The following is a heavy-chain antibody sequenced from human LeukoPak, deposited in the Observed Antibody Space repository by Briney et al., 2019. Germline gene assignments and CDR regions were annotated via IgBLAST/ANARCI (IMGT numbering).Heavy chain of an antibody. CDR2: IYYSGSA. Sequence: SETLSLTCTVSGGSISSYYWSWIRQPPGKGLEWIGYIYYSGSANYSPSLKSRVTISVDTSKNQFSLKLSSVTAADTAVYYCARGYCSGGSCYYYYYYYYMDVWGKGTTVTVSS. CDR3: ARGYCSGGSCYYYYYYYYMDV. D-gene: IGHD2-15*01. V-gene: IGHV4-59*01. J-gene: IGHJ6*03. CDR1: GGSISSYY.